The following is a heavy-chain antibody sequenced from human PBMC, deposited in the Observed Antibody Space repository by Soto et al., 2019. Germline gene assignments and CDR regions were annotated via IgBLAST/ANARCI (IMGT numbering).Heavy chain of an antibody. CDR1: GVSISSSSYY. J-gene: IGHJ4*02. D-gene: IGHD3-22*01. V-gene: IGHV4-39*01. CDR3: ARVAEYYYDSSGYYYEY. CDR2: IYYSGST. Sequence: PXETLSLTCTVSGVSISSSSYYWGWIRQPPGKGLEWIGSIYYSGSTYYNPSLKSRVTISVDTSKNQFSLKLSSVTAADTAVCYCARVAEYYYDSSGYYYEYWGQGTLVTVSS.